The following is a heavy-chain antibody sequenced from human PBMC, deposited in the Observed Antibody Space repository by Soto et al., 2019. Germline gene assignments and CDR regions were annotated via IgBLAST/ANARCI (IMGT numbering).Heavy chain of an antibody. CDR1: GFSLSTSGVG. V-gene: IGHV2-5*02. D-gene: IGHD3-9*01. Sequence: QIPLKESGTPLVKPTQTLTLTCTFSGFSLSTSGVGVGWIRQPPGKALEWLALIYWDDDKRYSTSLKSRLTITKDTSKNHVVLTITTMDPVDTATYYCEHMFYILTGYYSYWGHGTLVTGSS. CDR3: EHMFYILTGYYSY. J-gene: IGHJ4*01. CDR2: IYWDDDK.